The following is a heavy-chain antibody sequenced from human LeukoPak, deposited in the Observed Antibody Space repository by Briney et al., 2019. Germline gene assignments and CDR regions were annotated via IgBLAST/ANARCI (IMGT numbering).Heavy chain of an antibody. V-gene: IGHV4-39*01. CDR2: IYYSGST. CDR1: GGSISSSSYY. CDR3: ASLDIVATITVDDY. J-gene: IGHJ4*02. D-gene: IGHD5-12*01. Sequence: SETLSLTCTVSGGSISSSSYYWGWIRQPPGKGLEWIGSIYYSGSTYYNPSLKSRVTISVDTSKNQFSLKLSSVTAADTAVYYCASLDIVATITVDDYWGQGTLVTVSS.